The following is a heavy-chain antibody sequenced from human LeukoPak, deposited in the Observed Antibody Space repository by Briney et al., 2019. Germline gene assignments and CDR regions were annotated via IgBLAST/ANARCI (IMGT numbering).Heavy chain of an antibody. CDR1: GYTITSYA. Sequence: ASVKVSCKASGYTITSYAMHWVRQAPGQRLEWMGWINAGNGNTKYSQKFQGRVTITRDTSASTAYMELSSLRSEDTAVYYCARGYCSGGSCYSPAFDIWGQGTMVTVSS. V-gene: IGHV1-3*01. J-gene: IGHJ3*02. CDR2: INAGNGNT. CDR3: ARGYCSGGSCYSPAFDI. D-gene: IGHD2-15*01.